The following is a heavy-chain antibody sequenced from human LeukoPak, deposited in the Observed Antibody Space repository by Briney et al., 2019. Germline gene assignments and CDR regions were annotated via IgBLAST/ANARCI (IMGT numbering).Heavy chain of an antibody. CDR1: GGSISSYY. CDR3: ARTYYYDSSGYYGFDY. J-gene: IGHJ4*02. V-gene: IGHV4-59*08. D-gene: IGHD3-22*01. Sequence: SETLSLTCTVSGGSISSYYWSWIRQPPGKGLEWIGYIYYSGSTNCNPSLKSRVTISVDTSKNQFSLKLSSVTAADTAVYYCARTYYYDSSGYYGFDYWGQGTLVTVSS. CDR2: IYYSGST.